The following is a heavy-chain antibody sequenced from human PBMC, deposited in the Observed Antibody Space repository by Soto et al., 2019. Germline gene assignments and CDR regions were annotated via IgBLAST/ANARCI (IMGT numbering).Heavy chain of an antibody. J-gene: IGHJ5*02. D-gene: IGHD4-17*01. CDR3: ASGIHDYGDYWFDP. V-gene: IGHV1-69*12. Sequence: QVQLVQSGAEVKKPGSSVKVSCKASGGTFRSYAISWVRQAPGQGLEWMGGIIPIFGTANYAQKFQGRVTITADESTSTAYMELSSLRSEDTAVYYCASGIHDYGDYWFDPWGQGTLVTVSS. CDR2: IIPIFGTA. CDR1: GGTFRSYA.